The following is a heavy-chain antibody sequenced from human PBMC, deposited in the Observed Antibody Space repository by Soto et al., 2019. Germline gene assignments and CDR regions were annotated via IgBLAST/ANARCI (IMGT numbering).Heavy chain of an antibody. CDR3: ARGGQLVQGHVVRWEEY. Sequence: GGSLRLSCAASGFTFRNYGMHWVRQAPGKGLEWVAVIWDDGSNKYYADSVKGRFTIARYNSKNTVYLQMDSLRAEDTAVYYCARGGQLVQGHVVRWEEYWGQGTLVTVSS. J-gene: IGHJ4*02. CDR2: IWDDGSNK. CDR1: GFTFRNYG. D-gene: IGHD6-13*01. V-gene: IGHV3-33*01.